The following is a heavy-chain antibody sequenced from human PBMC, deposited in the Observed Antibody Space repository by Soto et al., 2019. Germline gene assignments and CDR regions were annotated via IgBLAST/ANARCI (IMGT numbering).Heavy chain of an antibody. Sequence: EVQLVQSGAEVKKPGESLKISCKGSGYSFTNHWIAWVRQMPGKGLEWMGIIFPGDSDTRYSPSFQGLVTISADKSISTAYLQWSSLKASDSAMYYCARQSVPSEYDRSSLDSWGQGTLVTVSS. CDR2: IFPGDSDT. J-gene: IGHJ4*02. CDR1: GYSFTNHW. D-gene: IGHD6-6*01. CDR3: ARQSVPSEYDRSSLDS. V-gene: IGHV5-51*01.